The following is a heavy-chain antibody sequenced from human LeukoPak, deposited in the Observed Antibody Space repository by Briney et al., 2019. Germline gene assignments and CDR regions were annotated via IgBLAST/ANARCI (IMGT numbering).Heavy chain of an antibody. V-gene: IGHV3-21*01. J-gene: IGHJ4*02. CDR1: GFTFSNAW. CDR3: ARDGAVGTYYYDSSGYYFDY. D-gene: IGHD3-22*01. CDR2: ISSTSTYI. Sequence: PGGSLRLSCAASGFTFSNAWMSWVRQAPGRGLEWVSSISSTSTYIYYADSVKGRFTISRDNAKNSLYLQMNSLRAEDTAVYYCARDGAVGTYYYDSSGYYFDYWGQGTLLTVSS.